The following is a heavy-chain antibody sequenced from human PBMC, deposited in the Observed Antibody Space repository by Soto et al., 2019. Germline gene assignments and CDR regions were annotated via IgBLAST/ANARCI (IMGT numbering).Heavy chain of an antibody. Sequence: GASVKVSCKASGGTFSSYAISWVRQAPGQGLEWMGGIIPIFGTANYAQKFQGRVTITADESTSTTYMELSSLRSEDTAVYYCEKDRGMARSPIDFWGRRTLVIVSS. CDR3: EKDRGMARSPIDF. D-gene: IGHD3-10*01. CDR1: GGTFSSYA. V-gene: IGHV1-69*13. CDR2: IIPIFGTA. J-gene: IGHJ4*02.